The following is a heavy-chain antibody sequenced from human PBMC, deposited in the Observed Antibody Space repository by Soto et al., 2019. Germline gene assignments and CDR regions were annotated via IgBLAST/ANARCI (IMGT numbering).Heavy chain of an antibody. Sequence: PGESLKISCKGPGHLSNNHWIGWVRQTPGKGLEWMGLIFTRDSETKTSPSFQGHVSFSVDNSINTVYLQWTSLKTTDTGIYFCARGYFDSGHGYDLWGQGTLVTVSS. CDR2: IFTRDSET. J-gene: IGHJ5*02. D-gene: IGHD3-10*01. V-gene: IGHV5-51*01. CDR1: GHLSNNHW. CDR3: ARGYFDSGHGYDL.